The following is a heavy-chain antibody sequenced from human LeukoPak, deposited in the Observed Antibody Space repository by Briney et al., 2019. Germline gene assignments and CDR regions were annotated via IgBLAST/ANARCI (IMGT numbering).Heavy chain of an antibody. CDR2: ISGTSSYM. CDR1: GFNFRDHS. Sequence: GGSLRLSCVAYGFNFRDHSTNWVRQAPGKGLDWVSGISGTSSYMYYGDSVKGRFTVSRDNAKNSLYLQMESLRVEDTAVYYCARDLHYYGSGPWGQGTLVTVSS. CDR3: ARDLHYYGSGP. V-gene: IGHV3-21*01. D-gene: IGHD3-10*01. J-gene: IGHJ5*02.